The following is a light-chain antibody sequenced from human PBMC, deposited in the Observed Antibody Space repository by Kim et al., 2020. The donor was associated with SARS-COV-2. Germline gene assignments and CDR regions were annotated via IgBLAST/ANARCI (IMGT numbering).Light chain of an antibody. Sequence: VSPGQTAIITCSGDKLGNKYVCWYQQKPGQSPVLVIYQDTKRPSGIPERFSGSNSGNTATLTISGTQSMDEADYYCQAWDSSTGVFGGGTQLTVL. V-gene: IGLV3-1*01. J-gene: IGLJ2*01. CDR1: KLGNKY. CDR2: QDT. CDR3: QAWDSSTGV.